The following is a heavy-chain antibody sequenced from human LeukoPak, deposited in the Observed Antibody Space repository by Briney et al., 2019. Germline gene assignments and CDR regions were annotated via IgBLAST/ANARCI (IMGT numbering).Heavy chain of an antibody. V-gene: IGHV3-66*01. J-gene: IGHJ3*01. CDR2: IYSGGST. D-gene: IGHD3-10*01. CDR3: AREDYYGSGSWD. CDR1: GFTVTSNY. Sequence: GGSLRLSCAASGFTVTSNYMSWVRQAPGKGLEWVSVIYSGGSTFYADSVKGRFTISRDNSKNAVYLQMNSLRAEDTAVYYCAREDYYGSGSWDWGQGTMVTVSS.